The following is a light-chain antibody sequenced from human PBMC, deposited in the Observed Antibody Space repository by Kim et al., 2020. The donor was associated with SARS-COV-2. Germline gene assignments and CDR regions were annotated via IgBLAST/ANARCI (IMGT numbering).Light chain of an antibody. Sequence: KTVATACTGCGGAVVNHYVQWDQQRPGRAPTTVIDMDNRRPTGVPDRFSGSIDSSSNSASLTISGLRTEDGADYYCQSYDTSDRGVFGGGTQLTVL. J-gene: IGLJ2*01. CDR1: GGAVVNHY. CDR3: QSYDTSDRGV. V-gene: IGLV6-57*02. CDR2: MDN.